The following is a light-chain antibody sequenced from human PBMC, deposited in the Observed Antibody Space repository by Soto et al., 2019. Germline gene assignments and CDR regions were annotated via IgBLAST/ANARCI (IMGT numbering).Light chain of an antibody. CDR1: SSNIGLNY. CDR3: VSWDNTLSGGNVV. CDR2: DNN. V-gene: IGLV1-51*01. J-gene: IGLJ3*02. Sequence: QSVLTQPPSVSAAPGQRVTISCSGTSSNIGLNYVSWYQHLPGTVPKRLIYDNNERPSGIPDRFSASKSGTSATLVIAGLQTGDEADYYCVSWDNTLSGGNVVFGGGTQLTVL.